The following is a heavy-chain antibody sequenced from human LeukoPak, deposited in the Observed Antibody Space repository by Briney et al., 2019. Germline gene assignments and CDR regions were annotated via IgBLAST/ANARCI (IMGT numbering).Heavy chain of an antibody. CDR3: ARGSASWSFADY. CDR1: GFTVSNYV. V-gene: IGHV3-64*01. Sequence: GGSLRLSCAVSGFTVSNYVMHWVRQAPEKGLEYVSAISTNGDTYYGTSVRDRFTISRDTSKNMLYLQMSSLRDEDMAVYYCARGSASWSFADYWGQGTLVTVSS. J-gene: IGHJ4*02. CDR2: ISTNGDT. D-gene: IGHD1-26*01.